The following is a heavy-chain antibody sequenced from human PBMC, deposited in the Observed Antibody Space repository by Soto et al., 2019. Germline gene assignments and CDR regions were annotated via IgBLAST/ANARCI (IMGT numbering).Heavy chain of an antibody. V-gene: IGHV4-4*07. Sequence: SGTLSLTCSVSGGTISGYYWTWIRQPAGKGLEWIGRIYSSGNTKYNPSLQSRVTMSLDTSNNQFSLRLTSVTAADTAVYYGARGQRVADGFDPSGQGTFVTVSS. CDR2: IYSSGNT. D-gene: IGHD3-3*01. CDR3: ARGQRVADGFDP. J-gene: IGHJ5*02. CDR1: GGTISGYY.